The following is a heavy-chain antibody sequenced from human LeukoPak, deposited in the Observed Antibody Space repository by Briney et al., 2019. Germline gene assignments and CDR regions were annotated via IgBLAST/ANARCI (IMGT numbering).Heavy chain of an antibody. D-gene: IGHD3-16*02. J-gene: IGHJ3*01. V-gene: IGHV3-74*01. CDR3: ARDMELST. CDR2: INSDGSIT. Sequence: GGSLRLSCAASGFAFSSYWMHWVRQAPGKGLMWVSRINSDGSITNYADSVKGRFTISRDNAKNTLYLQVNSLRAEDTAIYYCARDMELSTWGTGTMVSVSS. CDR1: GFAFSSYW.